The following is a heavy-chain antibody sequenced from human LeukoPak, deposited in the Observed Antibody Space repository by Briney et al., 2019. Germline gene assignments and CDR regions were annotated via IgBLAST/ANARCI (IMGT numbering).Heavy chain of an antibody. CDR2: ISWNSGSI. V-gene: IGHV3-9*01. D-gene: IGHD6-6*01. CDR3: AKAGSSSRNPHFDY. CDR1: GFTFDDYA. Sequence: PGRSLRLSCAASGFTFDDYAMHWVRQAPGKGPEWVSGISWNSGSIGYADSVKGRFTISRDNAKNSLYLQMNSLRAEDTALYYCAKAGSSSRNPHFDYWGQGTLVTVSS. J-gene: IGHJ4*02.